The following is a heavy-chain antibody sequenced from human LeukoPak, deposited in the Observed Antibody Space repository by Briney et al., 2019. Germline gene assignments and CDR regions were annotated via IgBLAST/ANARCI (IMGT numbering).Heavy chain of an antibody. CDR3: ASPSPRGNYDSSGYYYYFDY. D-gene: IGHD3-22*01. J-gene: IGHJ4*02. CDR1: GGSFSGYY. V-gene: IGHV4-34*01. CDR2: INHSGST. Sequence: SETLSLTCAVYGGSFSGYYWTWIRQPPGKGLEWIGEINHSGSTNYNPSLKSRVTISVDTSKNQFSLKLSSVTAADTAVYYCASPSPRGNYDSSGYYYYFDYWGQGTLVTVSS.